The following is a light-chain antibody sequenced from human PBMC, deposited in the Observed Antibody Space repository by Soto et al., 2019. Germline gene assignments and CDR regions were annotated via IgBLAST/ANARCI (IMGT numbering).Light chain of an antibody. J-gene: IGLJ3*02. V-gene: IGLV1-40*01. CDR3: QSYDSSLSGWV. CDR1: SSNIGAGYD. CDR2: GNS. Sequence: QSVLTQPPSVSGAPGQRVTISCTGSSSNIGAGYDVHWYQQLPGTAPKLLISGNSNRPSGVPDRFSGSKSGTSASLAITGLQAEDDADYDCQSYDSSLSGWVFGGGTKLTVL.